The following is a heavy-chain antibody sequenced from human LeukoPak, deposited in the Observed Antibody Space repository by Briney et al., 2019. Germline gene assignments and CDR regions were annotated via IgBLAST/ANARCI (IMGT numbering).Heavy chain of an antibody. CDR3: ARQAYGSYSPFDY. Sequence: KSSETLSLTCTVSGGSISSYYWSWIRQPPGKGLEWIGYIYYSGSTNYNPSLKSRVTISVDTSKNQFSLKLSSVTAADTAVYYCARQAYGSYSPFDYWGQGTLVTVSS. J-gene: IGHJ4*02. V-gene: IGHV4-59*08. CDR2: IYYSGST. CDR1: GGSISSYY. D-gene: IGHD1-26*01.